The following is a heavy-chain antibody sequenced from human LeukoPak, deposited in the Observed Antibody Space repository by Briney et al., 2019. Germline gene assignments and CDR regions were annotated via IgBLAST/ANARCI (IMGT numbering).Heavy chain of an antibody. D-gene: IGHD6-19*01. CDR2: ISSSSSYI. J-gene: IGHJ4*02. CDR1: GFTXXXXS. Sequence: CAXXGFTXXXXSMNXXXXAPXXGLEWVSSISSSSSYIYYADSVKGRFTISRDNAKNSLYLQMNSLRAEDTAVYYCAREQWLATWGQGTLVTVSS. V-gene: IGHV3-21*01. CDR3: AREQWLAT.